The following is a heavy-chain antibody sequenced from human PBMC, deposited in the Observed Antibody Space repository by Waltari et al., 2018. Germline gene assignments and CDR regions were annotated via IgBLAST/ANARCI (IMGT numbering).Heavy chain of an antibody. CDR3: AKDRTGTFDY. CDR2: ITGSGGST. V-gene: IGHV3-23*01. Sequence: EVQLLESGGGLVQPGGSLRLSCAASGFTFSSYAMTWVRQAPGKGLEWVSAITGSGGSTYYADSVKGRFTISRDNSKNTVYLQMNSLRAEDTAVYYCAKDRTGTFDYWGQGTLVTVSS. CDR1: GFTFSSYA. J-gene: IGHJ4*02. D-gene: IGHD1-1*01.